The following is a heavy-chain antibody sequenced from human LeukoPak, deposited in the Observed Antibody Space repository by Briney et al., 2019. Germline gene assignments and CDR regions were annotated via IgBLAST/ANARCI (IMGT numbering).Heavy chain of an antibody. V-gene: IGHV3-33*01. D-gene: IGHD1-26*01. CDR1: GFTFSSYG. CDR3: ARDSASTPLDY. J-gene: IGHJ4*02. Sequence: GGSLRLSYATSGFTFSSYGIHWVRQAPGKGMEWVAVVSNDGRNEYYADSVQGRFSISRDNSKNTVYLQMNSLRAEDTAVYYCARDSASTPLDYWGQGTLVTVSS. CDR2: VSNDGRNE.